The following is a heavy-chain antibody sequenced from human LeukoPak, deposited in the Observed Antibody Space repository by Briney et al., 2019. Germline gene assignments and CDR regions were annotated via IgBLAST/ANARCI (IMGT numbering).Heavy chain of an antibody. V-gene: IGHV3-30*18. CDR3: AKDPYIVGATTIYYFDY. Sequence: SLRLSCAASGFTFSSYGMHWVRQAPGKGLEWVAVISYDGSNKCYADSVKGRFTISRDNSKNTLYLQMNSLRAEDTAVYYCAKDPYIVGATTIYYFDYWGQGTLVTVSS. CDR2: ISYDGSNK. D-gene: IGHD1-26*01. J-gene: IGHJ4*02. CDR1: GFTFSSYG.